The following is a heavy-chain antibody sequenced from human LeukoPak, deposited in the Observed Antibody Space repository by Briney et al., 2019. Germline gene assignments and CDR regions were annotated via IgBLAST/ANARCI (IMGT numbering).Heavy chain of an antibody. CDR2: INPNSGGT. CDR3: ARVYGSGGPWMNFDP. Sequence: GASVKVSCKASGYTLAGYYMQWVRQAPGQGLEWMGWINPNSGGTNYAQNFQGRVTMTRDTSISTAYMELRGLISDDTAVYYCARVYGSGGPWMNFDPWGQGTLVTVSS. J-gene: IGHJ5*02. D-gene: IGHD3-10*01. CDR1: GYTLAGYY. V-gene: IGHV1-2*02.